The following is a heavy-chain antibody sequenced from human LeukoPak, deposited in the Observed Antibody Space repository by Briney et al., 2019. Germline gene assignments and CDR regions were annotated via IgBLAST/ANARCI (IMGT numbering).Heavy chain of an antibody. CDR3: AVRGSCSGGSCYSVDY. CDR2: INPSGGST. Sequence: ASVKVSRMASGGTFSSCAISWVRPAPGQGLEWMGIINPSGGSTSYAQKFQGRVTMTRDTSTSTVYMELSSLRSNDTAVYYCAVRGSCSGGSCYSVDYWGQGTLVTVSA. J-gene: IGHJ4*02. CDR1: GGTFSSCA. D-gene: IGHD2-15*01. V-gene: IGHV1-46*01.